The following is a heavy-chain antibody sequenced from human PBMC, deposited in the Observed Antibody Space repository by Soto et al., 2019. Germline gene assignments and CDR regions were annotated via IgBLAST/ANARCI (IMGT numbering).Heavy chain of an antibody. V-gene: IGHV1-8*02. CDR3: ARARLAASHLDY. D-gene: IGHD6-6*01. CDR2: MNHNSAKT. J-gene: IGHJ4*02. Sequence: QVQLVQSGAEVKKPGASVKVSCKASGYTFTNYDINWVRQATGQGLEWMGWMNHNSAKTGYAQKFQGRITMTRNTSISTAYMELSSLRSEDTAMYFCARARLAASHLDYWGQGTLVTVSS. CDR1: GYTFTNYD.